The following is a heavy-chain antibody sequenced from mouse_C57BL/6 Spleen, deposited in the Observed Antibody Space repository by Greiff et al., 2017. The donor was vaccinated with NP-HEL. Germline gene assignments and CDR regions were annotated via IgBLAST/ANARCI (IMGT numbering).Heavy chain of an antibody. J-gene: IGHJ4*01. V-gene: IGHV7-1*01. CDR1: GFTFSDFY. CDR2: SRNKANDYTT. CDR3: ARYDYEGYYAMDY. Sequence: EVKLVESGGGLVQSGRSLRLSCATSGFTFSDFYMEWVRQAPGKGLEWIAASRNKANDYTTEYSAAVKGRFIVSRDTSQSILYLQMNALRAEDTAIYYCARYDYEGYYAMDYWGQGTSVTVSS. D-gene: IGHD2-4*01.